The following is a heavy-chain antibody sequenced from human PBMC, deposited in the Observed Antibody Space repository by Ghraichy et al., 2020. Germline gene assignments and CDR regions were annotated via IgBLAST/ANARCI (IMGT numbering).Heavy chain of an antibody. J-gene: IGHJ3*01. CDR1: GGSIGSYY. Sequence: SETLSLTCTVSGGSIGSYYWSWIRQPAGKGLDWIGRIYNSGSTNYNPSLKSRVTMSVDTSKNQFSLKLSSVTAADTAVYYCARLTRYNWDPDAFDHWGQGTMVTVSS. CDR2: IYNSGST. CDR3: ARLTRYNWDPDAFDH. V-gene: IGHV4-4*07. D-gene: IGHD1-20*01.